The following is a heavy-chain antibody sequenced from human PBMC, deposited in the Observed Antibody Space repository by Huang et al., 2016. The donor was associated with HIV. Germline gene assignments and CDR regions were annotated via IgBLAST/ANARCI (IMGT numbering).Heavy chain of an antibody. CDR2: IGSYSRDT. V-gene: IGHV1-18*01. CDR3: ARDTYYSNRWKRNDASFL. J-gene: IGHJ3*01. Sequence: QVQLVQSGGEVMQPGASVRVSCKASGYDFGSYGMSWVRQAPGQGLEWLGWIGSYSRDTSSAQKFQGRVTMTTDTYTTTTYMELRSPRSDDTAMYYCARDTYYSNRWKRNDASFLWGQGTMITVSS. CDR1: GYDFGSYG. D-gene: IGHD4-4*01.